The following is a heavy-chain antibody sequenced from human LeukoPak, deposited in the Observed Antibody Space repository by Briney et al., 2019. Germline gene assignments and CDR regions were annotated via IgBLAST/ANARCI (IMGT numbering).Heavy chain of an antibody. Sequence: GGSLILSCVGSGFTFSSHWMSWVRQAPGKGLEWVANIKQDGSEVDYVDSVKGRFTISRDNAKNSLFLQMNSLRAEDTAVCYCARDFIWGQGTLVTVSS. J-gene: IGHJ4*02. CDR1: GFTFSSHW. CDR2: IKQDGSEV. D-gene: IGHD3-10*01. CDR3: ARDFI. V-gene: IGHV3-7*05.